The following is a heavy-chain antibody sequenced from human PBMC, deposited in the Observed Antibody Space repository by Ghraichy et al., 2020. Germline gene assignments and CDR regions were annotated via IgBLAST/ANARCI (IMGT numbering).Heavy chain of an antibody. Sequence: SCVASGVSVRSDHMSWVRQAAGRGLEWVSIIYSGSTTTYYADSVKGRITISRDSSKNTLYLQMNSLRAEDTALYYCARGGSGSEYWGQGTLVTVSS. V-gene: IGHV3-53*01. CDR2: IYSGSTTT. J-gene: IGHJ4*02. CDR3: ARGGSGSEY. CDR1: GVSVRSDH. D-gene: IGHD6-19*01.